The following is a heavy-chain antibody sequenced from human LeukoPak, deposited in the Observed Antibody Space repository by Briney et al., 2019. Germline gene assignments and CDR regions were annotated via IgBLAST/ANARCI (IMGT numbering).Heavy chain of an antibody. CDR1: AFTFSTYS. CDR3: ARDGCGSGRYLEA. Sequence: PGGSLRLSCAASAFTFSTYSMNWVRQAPGKGLEWVSYISSSSSNIQYADSVKGRFTISRDNAKNSLYLQMSSLRDEDTAVYYRARDGCGSGRYLEARGQGTLVTVSS. CDR2: ISSSSSNI. J-gene: IGHJ4*02. V-gene: IGHV3-48*02. D-gene: IGHD3-10*01.